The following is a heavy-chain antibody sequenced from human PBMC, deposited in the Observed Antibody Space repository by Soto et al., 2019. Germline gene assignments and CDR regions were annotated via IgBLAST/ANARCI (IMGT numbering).Heavy chain of an antibody. D-gene: IGHD5-18*01. CDR1: GFSFSSQA. CDR2: ISNDGNRQ. V-gene: IGHV3-30-3*01. J-gene: IGHJ3*02. Sequence: GSLRLSRIASGFSFSSQAMHWVRQAPVKGLEWVAAISNDGNRQLYADSVKDRFTISRDNSRNTLDLQMNNLRTEDTGVYFCARDIYSYGSVGTPDIWGQGTMVTVSS. CDR3: ARDIYSYGSVGTPDI.